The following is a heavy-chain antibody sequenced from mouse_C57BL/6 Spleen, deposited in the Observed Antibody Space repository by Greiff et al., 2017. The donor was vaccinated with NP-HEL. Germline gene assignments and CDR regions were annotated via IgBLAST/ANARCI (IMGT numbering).Heavy chain of an antibody. CDR3: ARNYYGSSYVDGYFDV. CDR2: IYPGSGST. Sequence: VKLQQPGAELVKPGASVKMSCKASGYTFTSYWITWVKQRPGQGLEWIGDIYPGSGSTNYNEKFKSKATLTVDTSSSTAYMQLSSLTSEDSAVYYCARNYYGSSYVDGYFDVWGTGTTVTVTS. J-gene: IGHJ1*03. CDR1: GYTFTSYW. V-gene: IGHV1-55*01. D-gene: IGHD1-1*01.